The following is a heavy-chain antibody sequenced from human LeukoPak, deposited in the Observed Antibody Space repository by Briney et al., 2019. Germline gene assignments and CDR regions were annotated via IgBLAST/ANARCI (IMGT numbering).Heavy chain of an antibody. V-gene: IGHV4-39*07. J-gene: IGHJ4*02. CDR3: ARDLGSDLGYFDY. Sequence: SETLSLTCTVSGGSISSSSYYWGWIRQPPGKGLEWIGSIYYSGSTYYNPSLKSRVTISVDTSKNQFSLKLSSVTAADTAVYYCARDLGSDLGYFDYWGQGTLVTVSS. CDR1: GGSISSSSYY. CDR2: IYYSGST.